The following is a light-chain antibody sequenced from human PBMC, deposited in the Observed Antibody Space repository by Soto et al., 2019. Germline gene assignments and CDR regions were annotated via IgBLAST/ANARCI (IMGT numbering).Light chain of an antibody. J-gene: IGKJ2*01. CDR3: QQDGSSPPYT. V-gene: IGKV3-20*01. CDR1: QSVSNNY. CDR2: GSS. Sequence: EVVLTQSPGTLSLSPGERATLSCRASQSVSNNYLAWHQQKPGQSPKLLIFGSSDRATGIPDRFSGSGSGTDFTTTISSLEPEDFAVYYCQQDGSSPPYTFGQGTNLEIK.